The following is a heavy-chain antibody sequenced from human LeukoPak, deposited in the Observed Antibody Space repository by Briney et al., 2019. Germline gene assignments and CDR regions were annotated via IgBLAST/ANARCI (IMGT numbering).Heavy chain of an antibody. V-gene: IGHV1-8*01. CDR2: MNPNSGNT. D-gene: IGHD5-18*01. CDR1: GYTFITYD. J-gene: IGHJ4*02. Sequence: ASVKVSCKASGYTFITYDINWVRQATGQGLEWMGWMNPNSGNTGYAQKFQGRVTITADKSTSTAYMELSSLRSEDTAVYYCAIGGDTAMVDYFDYWGQGTLVTVSS. CDR3: AIGGDTAMVDYFDY.